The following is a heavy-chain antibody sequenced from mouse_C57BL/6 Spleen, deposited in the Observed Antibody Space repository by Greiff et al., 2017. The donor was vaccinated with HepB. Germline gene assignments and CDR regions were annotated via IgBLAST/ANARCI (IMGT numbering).Heavy chain of an antibody. Sequence: EVQLQQSGPELVKPGASVKMSCKASGYTFTDYNMHWVKQSHGKSLEWIGYINPNNGGTRYNQKFKGKATLTVNKSSSTAYMELRSRTSEDSAVYYCARGERPWYAYWGQGTLVTVSA. CDR2: INPNNGGT. V-gene: IGHV1-22*01. CDR3: ARGERPWYAY. J-gene: IGHJ3*01. CDR1: GYTFTDYN.